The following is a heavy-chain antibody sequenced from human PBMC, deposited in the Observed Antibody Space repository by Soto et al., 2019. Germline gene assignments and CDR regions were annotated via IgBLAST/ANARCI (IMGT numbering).Heavy chain of an antibody. V-gene: IGHV3-30*18. Sequence: GGSLRLSCAASAFTFSSFGMHWVRQAPGKGLEWGAVISGDGSNENYADSVKGRFTISGDNSKNTLYMQMNSLRAEDTAVYYCANYNLGGNYNYGVDVWGQRTTVTVSS. CDR2: ISGDGSNE. J-gene: IGHJ6*02. CDR3: ANYNLGGNYNYGVDV. D-gene: IGHD1-1*01. CDR1: AFTFSSFG.